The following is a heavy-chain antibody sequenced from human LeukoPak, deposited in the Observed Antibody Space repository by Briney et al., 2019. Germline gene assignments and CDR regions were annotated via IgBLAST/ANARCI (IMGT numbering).Heavy chain of an antibody. J-gene: IGHJ5*02. V-gene: IGHV4-61*01. CDR2: IHHSGST. D-gene: IGHD2-2*01. Sequence: SETLSLTCTVSGGSVSSGSYFWTWIRQPPGKGLEWIGNIHHSGSTNYNPSLKSRVTISVDTSKSQFSLKLTSVTAADTAVYYCARDSCVVPVAVDPWGQGTLVTVSS. CDR3: ARDSCVVPVAVDP. CDR1: GGSVSSGSYF.